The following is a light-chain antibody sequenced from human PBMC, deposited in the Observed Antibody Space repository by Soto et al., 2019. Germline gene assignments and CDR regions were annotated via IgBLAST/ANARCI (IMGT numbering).Light chain of an antibody. Sequence: EIVLTQSPGTLSLSPGERATLSYRASQSVSSSYLAWYQQKPGQAPRLLTYGASSRATGIPDRFSGSGSGTNFTLNISRLEPDDFAVYYCQQYGSSHPLTFGGGTKVEIK. CDR2: GAS. V-gene: IGKV3-20*01. CDR1: QSVSSSY. CDR3: QQYGSSHPLT. J-gene: IGKJ4*01.